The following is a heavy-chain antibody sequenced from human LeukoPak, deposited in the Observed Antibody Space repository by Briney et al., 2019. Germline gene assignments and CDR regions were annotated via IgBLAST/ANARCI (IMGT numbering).Heavy chain of an antibody. D-gene: IGHD3-10*01. CDR3: ARRTGSGSYYYFDY. J-gene: IGHJ4*02. CDR1: GFTFHDYA. V-gene: IGHV3-9*01. Sequence: QTGRSLRLSCAVSGFTFHDYAMHWVRQAPGKGLEWVSGISWNSGITGYADSVKGRFTISRDNAKNSLYLQMNSLRAEDTAVYYCARRTGSGSYYYFDYWGQGTLVTVSS. CDR2: ISWNSGIT.